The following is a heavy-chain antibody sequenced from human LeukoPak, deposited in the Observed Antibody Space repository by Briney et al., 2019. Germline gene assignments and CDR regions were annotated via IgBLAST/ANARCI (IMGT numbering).Heavy chain of an antibody. CDR3: ARWDYYDSSGYFDY. Sequence: SETLSLTCTVSGGSISSYYWSWIRQPPGKGLEWIGYIYYSGSTNYNPSLKSRVTISVDTSKNQFSLKLSSVTAADTAVYYCARWDYYDSSGYFDYWGQGILVTVSS. D-gene: IGHD3-22*01. V-gene: IGHV4-59*01. CDR1: GGSISSYY. J-gene: IGHJ4*02. CDR2: IYYSGST.